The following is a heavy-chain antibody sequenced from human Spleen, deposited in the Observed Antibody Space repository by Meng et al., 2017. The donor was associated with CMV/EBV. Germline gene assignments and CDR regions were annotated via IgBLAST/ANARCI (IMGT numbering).Heavy chain of an antibody. J-gene: IGHJ4*02. V-gene: IGHV4-61*01. D-gene: IGHD3-10*01. CDR1: GGSVNRGSYY. CDR2: IFYSGST. Sequence: SGGSVNRGSYYWSWIRQSPGKGLEWIGYIFYSGSTNYNPSLRSRVTISAGTSKTQFSLRLRSVTAADTGVYYCARDAGVVRGLDYWGQGILVTVSS. CDR3: ARDAGVVRGLDY.